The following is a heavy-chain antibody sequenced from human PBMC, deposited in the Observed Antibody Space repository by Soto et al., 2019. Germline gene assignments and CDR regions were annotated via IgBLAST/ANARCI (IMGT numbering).Heavy chain of an antibody. V-gene: IGHV1-2*02. J-gene: IGHJ4*02. CDR2: INPNSGGP. CDR3: ARGGTTSLDY. D-gene: IGHD1-1*01. CDR1: GGTFTDYF. Sequence: ASVKVSCKASGGTFTDYFMHWVRHAPGQGLEWMGWINPNSGGPISAQKFPGRVTMTRDTSISTADLELSRLRSDDTAVYYCARGGTTSLDYWGQGTQVTVSS.